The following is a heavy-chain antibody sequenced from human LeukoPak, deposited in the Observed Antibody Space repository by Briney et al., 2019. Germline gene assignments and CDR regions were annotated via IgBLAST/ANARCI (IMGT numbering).Heavy chain of an antibody. J-gene: IGHJ6*02. Sequence: GGSLRLSCAASGFTFSSYGMGWVRQAPGKGLEWVSGISGSGSSTYYADSVKGRFTISRDNSKNTLYLQMNSLRAEDTAVYYCAKTFSGSSYYYGMDVWGQGTTVTVSS. CDR1: GFTFSSYG. V-gene: IGHV3-23*01. D-gene: IGHD3-10*01. CDR3: AKTFSGSSYYYGMDV. CDR2: ISGSGSST.